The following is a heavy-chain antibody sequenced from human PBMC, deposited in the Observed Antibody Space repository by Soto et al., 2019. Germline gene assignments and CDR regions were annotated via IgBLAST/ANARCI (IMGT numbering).Heavy chain of an antibody. Sequence: QVQLVESGGGVVQPGRSLRLSCAASGFTFSSYGMHWVRQAPGKGLEWVAVIWYDGSNKYYADSVKGRFTISRDNSNNTLYQQMNSLRAEDTAVYYCARSPILCIAHGTDVWGQGTTVTVSS. D-gene: IGHD6-13*01. J-gene: IGHJ6*02. CDR2: IWYDGSNK. CDR1: GFTFSSYG. V-gene: IGHV3-33*01. CDR3: ARSPILCIAHGTDV.